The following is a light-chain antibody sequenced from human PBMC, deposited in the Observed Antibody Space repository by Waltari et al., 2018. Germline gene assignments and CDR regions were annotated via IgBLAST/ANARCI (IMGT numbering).Light chain of an antibody. Sequence: TVVTQEPSLLVSPGGTVTLTCALSFGSVSSTSYPTWYQQTPGQPPRTLVYKGISRSSGVPDRFSGSILGNTAALTITGAQADDESDYYCSMYMGSGVWVFGGGTKLTVL. CDR1: FGSVSSTSY. CDR3: SMYMGSGVWV. J-gene: IGLJ3*02. V-gene: IGLV8-61*01. CDR2: KGI.